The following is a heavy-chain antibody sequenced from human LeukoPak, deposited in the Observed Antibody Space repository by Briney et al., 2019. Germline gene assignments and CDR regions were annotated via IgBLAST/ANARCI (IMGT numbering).Heavy chain of an antibody. CDR3: ARRRYSGYDSPGEFDY. D-gene: IGHD5-12*01. CDR2: INHSGST. CDR1: GGSFSGYY. Sequence: SETLSLTCAVYGGSFSGYYWSWIRQPPGKGLEWIGEINHSGSTNYNPSLKSRVTISVDTSKNQFSLKLSSVTAADAAVYYCARRRYSGYDSPGEFDYWGQGTLVTVSS. J-gene: IGHJ4*02. V-gene: IGHV4-34*01.